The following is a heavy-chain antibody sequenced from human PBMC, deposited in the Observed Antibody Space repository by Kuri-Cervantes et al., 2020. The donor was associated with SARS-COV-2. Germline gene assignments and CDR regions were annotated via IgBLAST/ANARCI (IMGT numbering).Heavy chain of an antibody. CDR1: GGSFSGYY. V-gene: IGHV4-34*01. CDR3: ARFLAGNFDY. Sequence: SETLSLTCAVYGGSFSGYYWSWIRQPPGKGLEWIGEINHSGSTYYNPSLKSRVTISVDTSKNQFSLKLSSVTAADTAVYYCARFLAGNFDYWGQGTLVTVSS. D-gene: IGHD3-3*01. CDR2: INHSGST. J-gene: IGHJ4*02.